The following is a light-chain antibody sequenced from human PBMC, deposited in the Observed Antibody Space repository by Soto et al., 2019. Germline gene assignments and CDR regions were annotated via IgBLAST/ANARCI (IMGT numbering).Light chain of an antibody. CDR2: VAS. Sequence: DIQLTQSPSSLSTSVGDRVTITCRASQSISNHLNWYQQKQGKAPKVLISVASSLQSGVPSRFSGSGSGTDVTLTISSLQLEDFATYCCQQSYSTPITFGQGTRLEIK. CDR1: QSISNH. CDR3: QQSYSTPIT. J-gene: IGKJ5*01. V-gene: IGKV1-39*01.